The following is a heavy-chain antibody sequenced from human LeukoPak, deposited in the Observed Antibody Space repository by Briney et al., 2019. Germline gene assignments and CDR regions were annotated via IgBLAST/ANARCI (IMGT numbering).Heavy chain of an antibody. CDR2: IYYSGST. V-gene: IGHV4-59*12. CDR3: ARLTDDFWTGYYFDM. CDR1: GGSISSYY. D-gene: IGHD3/OR15-3a*01. Sequence: SETLSLTCTVSGGSISSYYWSWIRQPPGKGLEWIGYIYYSGSTNYNPSLKSRVTISVDTSKNQFSLKLSSVTAADTAVYFCARLTDDFWTGYYFDMWGQGTTVTVSS. J-gene: IGHJ3*02.